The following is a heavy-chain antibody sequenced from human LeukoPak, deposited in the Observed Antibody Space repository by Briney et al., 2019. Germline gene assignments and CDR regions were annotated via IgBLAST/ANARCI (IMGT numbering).Heavy chain of an antibody. CDR3: ARGYSSGWYGEYFQH. Sequence: SETLSLTCTVSGGSISSSSYYWGWIRQPPGKGLERIGSIYYSGSTYYNPSLKSRVAISVDTSKNQFSLKLSSVTAADTAVYYCARGYSSGWYGEYFQHWGQGTLVTVSS. CDR1: GGSISSSSYY. D-gene: IGHD6-19*01. CDR2: IYYSGST. V-gene: IGHV4-39*01. J-gene: IGHJ1*01.